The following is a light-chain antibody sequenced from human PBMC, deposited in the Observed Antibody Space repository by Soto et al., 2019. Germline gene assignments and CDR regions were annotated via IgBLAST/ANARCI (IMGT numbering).Light chain of an antibody. CDR2: GAS. CDR3: QQYGSSPWT. CDR1: QSVSSNY. V-gene: IGKV3-20*01. Sequence: EIGLTQSPGTLSLSPGERATLSCRASQSVSSNYLAWYQQKPGQAPRLLIYGASSRATGIPDRFSGSGSGTDFTLAISRLEPEDLAVYYCQQYGSSPWTFGLGTTVEI. J-gene: IGKJ1*01.